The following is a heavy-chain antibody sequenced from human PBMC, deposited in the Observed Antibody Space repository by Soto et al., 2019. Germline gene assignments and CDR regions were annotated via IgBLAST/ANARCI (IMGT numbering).Heavy chain of an antibody. Sequence: ASVKVSCKASGYTFTSYGISWVRQAPGQGLEWMGWITAYNGNTNYAQKLQGRVTMTTDTSTSTANMELRSLRPDATAVYYCARDVDTAMVGFDYWGQGTLVTVSS. J-gene: IGHJ4*02. V-gene: IGHV1-18*01. CDR1: GYTFTSYG. CDR2: ITAYNGNT. D-gene: IGHD5-18*01. CDR3: ARDVDTAMVGFDY.